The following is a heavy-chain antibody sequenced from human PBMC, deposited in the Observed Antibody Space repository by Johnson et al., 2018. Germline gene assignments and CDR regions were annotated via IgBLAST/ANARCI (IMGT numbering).Heavy chain of an antibody. CDR2: ITSTTDGGTT. J-gene: IGHJ4*02. V-gene: IGHV3-15*01. CDR1: GFTFNNAW. CDR3: STDWDETRGVVGVH. Sequence: VHLVESGGGLVKPGGSLRLSCVASGFTFNNAWMGWVRQPPGKGLEWVGRITSTTDGGTTDYTTPLKGRLRITRDDSRNTLYPQMNNLTAEDTAMYYCSTDWDETRGVVGVHWGQGALVTVSS. D-gene: IGHD3-10*01.